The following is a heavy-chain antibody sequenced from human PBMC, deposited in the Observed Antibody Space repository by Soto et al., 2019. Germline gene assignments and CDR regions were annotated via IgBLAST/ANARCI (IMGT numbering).Heavy chain of an antibody. Sequence: EVQLVESGGGLVQPGGSLRLSCAASGFTFSSYDMHWVRQATGKGLEWVSAIGTAGDTYYPGSVKGRFTISRENAKNSFYLQMNSLRAGDTAVYYCPRFARTAAHFDYWGQGTLVTVSS. V-gene: IGHV3-13*01. CDR2: IGTAGDT. D-gene: IGHD2-2*01. CDR3: PRFARTAAHFDY. J-gene: IGHJ4*02. CDR1: GFTFSSYD.